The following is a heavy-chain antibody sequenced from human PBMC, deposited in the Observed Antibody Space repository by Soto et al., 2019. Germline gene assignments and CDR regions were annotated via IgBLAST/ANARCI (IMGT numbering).Heavy chain of an antibody. CDR1: GYAFTTYG. CDR3: ARGRDGDY. Sequence: QVHLVQSGAEVKKPGASVKVSCQGSGYAFTTYGITWVRQAPGQGLEWMGWISAHNGNTNYAQRLQGRVTVTRDTSTSTAYMELRSLRYDDTAVDYCARGRDGDYWGQGAVVTVSS. D-gene: IGHD6-6*01. CDR2: ISAHNGNT. J-gene: IGHJ4*02. V-gene: IGHV1-18*01.